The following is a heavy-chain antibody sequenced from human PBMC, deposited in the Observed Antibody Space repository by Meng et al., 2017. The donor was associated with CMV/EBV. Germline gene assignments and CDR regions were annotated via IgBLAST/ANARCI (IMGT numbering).Heavy chain of an antibody. Sequence: ASVKVSCKASGYTFTSYDINWVRQATGQGLEWMGWMNPNSGNTGYAQKFQGRVTMTRNTSISTAYMELSSLRSEDTAVYYCARTRLTTRFYYYGMDVWGQGTTVTVSS. D-gene: IGHD1-1*01. CDR2: MNPNSGNT. J-gene: IGHJ6*02. CDR3: ARTRLTTRFYYYGMDV. CDR1: GYTFTSYD. V-gene: IGHV1-8*01.